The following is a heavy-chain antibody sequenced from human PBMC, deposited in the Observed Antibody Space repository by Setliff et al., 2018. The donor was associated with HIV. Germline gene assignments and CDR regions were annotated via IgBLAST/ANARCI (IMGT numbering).Heavy chain of an antibody. CDR2: MSGSDNTT. Sequence: GGSLRLSCAASGFTFTNYALNWVRQAPGKGLEWVAGMSGSDNTTFYADSVKGRFTVSRDNAKSSLYLQMNSLRVDDTAVYYCAREGGSSGHAGYFDPWGQGTLVTVSS. CDR3: AREGGSSGHAGYFDP. CDR1: GFTFTNYA. V-gene: IGHV3-23*01. D-gene: IGHD6-19*01. J-gene: IGHJ5*02.